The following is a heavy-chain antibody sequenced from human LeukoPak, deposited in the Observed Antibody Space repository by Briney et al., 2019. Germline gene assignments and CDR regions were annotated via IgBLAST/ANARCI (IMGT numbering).Heavy chain of an antibody. CDR3: AKVMWIRGQWPLDY. CDR2: ISGSGAGT. Sequence: GGSLRLSCAGSEFTFSSFAMSWVRQAPGKGLEWVSGISGSGAGTYYADSVKGRFTISRDNSKNTLFLQMSSLRAEDTAVYYCAKVMWIRGQWPLDYWGQGTLVTVSS. V-gene: IGHV3-23*01. D-gene: IGHD3-10*01. CDR1: EFTFSSFA. J-gene: IGHJ4*02.